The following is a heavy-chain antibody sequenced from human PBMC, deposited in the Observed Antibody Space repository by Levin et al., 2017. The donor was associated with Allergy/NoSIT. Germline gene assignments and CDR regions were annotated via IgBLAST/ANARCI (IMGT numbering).Heavy chain of an antibody. Sequence: PGGSLRLSCAASGLTFSSYAMSWVRQAPGKGLEWVSAISGSGGRTYYADSVKGRFTISRDNSKNTLYLQMNSLRAEDTALYYCAKSNGGYFDYWGQGTLVTVSS. CDR3: AKSNGGYFDY. CDR1: GLTFSSYA. CDR2: ISGSGGRT. D-gene: IGHD2-8*01. V-gene: IGHV3-23*01. J-gene: IGHJ4*02.